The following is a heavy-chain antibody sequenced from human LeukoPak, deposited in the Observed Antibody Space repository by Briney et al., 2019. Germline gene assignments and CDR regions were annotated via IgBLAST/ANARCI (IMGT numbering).Heavy chain of an antibody. V-gene: IGHV4-34*01. J-gene: IGHJ5*02. Sequence: SETLSLTCAVYGGSFSGYYWSWIRQPPGKGLEWIGEINHSGSTNYNPSLKSRVTISVDTSKNQFSLKLSSVTAADTAVYYCARLKRPCGQGTLVTVSS. CDR3: ARLKRP. CDR2: INHSGST. CDR1: GGSFSGYY.